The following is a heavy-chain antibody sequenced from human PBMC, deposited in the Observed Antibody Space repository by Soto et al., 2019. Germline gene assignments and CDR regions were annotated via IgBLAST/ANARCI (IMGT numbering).Heavy chain of an antibody. D-gene: IGHD6-19*01. CDR2: MNPNSGNT. V-gene: IGHV1-8*01. CDR1: GYTFTSYD. Sequence: GASVKVSCKASGYTFTSYDINWVRQATGQGLEWMGWMNPNSGNTGYAQKFQGRVTMTRNTSISTAYMELSSLRSEDTAVYYCARGPFHSSGGYKREDYFDYWGQGTLVTVSS. J-gene: IGHJ4*02. CDR3: ARGPFHSSGGYKREDYFDY.